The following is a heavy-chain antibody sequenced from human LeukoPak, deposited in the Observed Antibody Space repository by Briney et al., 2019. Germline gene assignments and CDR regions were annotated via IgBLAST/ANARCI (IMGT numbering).Heavy chain of an antibody. CDR2: IKSKTDGGTT. J-gene: IGHJ4*02. CDR1: GFTFSNAW. Sequence: PGRSLRLSCAASGFTFSNAWMSWVRQAPGKGLEWVGRIKSKTDGGTTDYAAPVKGRFAISRDDSKNTLYLQMNSLRAEDTAVYYCARDAYPYSAYDYWGQGTLVTVSS. V-gene: IGHV3-15*01. CDR3: ARDAYPYSAYDY. D-gene: IGHD2-21*01.